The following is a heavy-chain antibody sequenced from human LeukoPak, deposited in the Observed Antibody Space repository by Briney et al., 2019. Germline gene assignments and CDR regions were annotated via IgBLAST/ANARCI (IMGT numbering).Heavy chain of an antibody. D-gene: IGHD3-3*01. J-gene: IGHJ4*02. CDR1: GGSISSYY. Sequence: PSETLSLTCTVSGGSISSYYWSWIRQPPGKGLEWIGYIYYSGSTNYNPSLKSRVTISVDTSKNQFSLKLSSVTAADTAVYYCAGGQYDFWSGLFDYWGQGTLVTVSS. CDR3: AGGQYDFWSGLFDY. V-gene: IGHV4-59*01. CDR2: IYYSGST.